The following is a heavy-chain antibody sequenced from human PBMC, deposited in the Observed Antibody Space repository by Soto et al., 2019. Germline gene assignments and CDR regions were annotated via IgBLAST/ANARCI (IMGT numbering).Heavy chain of an antibody. CDR3: ARSLTEGYCTIAGCYTRPLYGMDV. CDR2: INPNSGGT. Sequence: ASVKVSCKASGYTFSGYYIHWLRQAPGQGLEWMGWINPNSGGTNYAQKFQGRVTVTRDTPTSTAYMELSRLTSDDTAVYYCARSLTEGYCTIAGCYTRPLYGMDVWGQGTTVTVSS. V-gene: IGHV1-2*02. D-gene: IGHD2-2*02. J-gene: IGHJ6*02. CDR1: GYTFSGYY.